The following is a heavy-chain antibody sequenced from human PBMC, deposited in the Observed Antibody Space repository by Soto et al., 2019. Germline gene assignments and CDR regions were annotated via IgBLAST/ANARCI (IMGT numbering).Heavy chain of an antibody. Sequence: QPGGSLRLSCAASGFTFSNYAMHWVRQAPGKGLEWVALTSYDGNNEYCTDSVKGRFTISRDNSKNTLFLQMNSPRPEDTAVYYCAKDKGVFNWATSYFDYWGQGALVTVSS. CDR2: TSYDGNNE. D-gene: IGHD1-1*01. CDR3: AKDKGVFNWATSYFDY. V-gene: IGHV3-30*18. CDR1: GFTFSNYA. J-gene: IGHJ4*02.